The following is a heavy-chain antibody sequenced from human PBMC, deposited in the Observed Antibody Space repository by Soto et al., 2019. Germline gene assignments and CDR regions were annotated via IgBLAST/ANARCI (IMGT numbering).Heavy chain of an antibody. V-gene: IGHV1-69*01. CDR1: GGTFSSYA. D-gene: IGHD3-10*01. CDR2: IIPIFGTA. Sequence: QVQLVQSGAEVKKPGSSVKVSYKASGGTFSSYAISWVRQAPGQGLEWMGGIIPIFGTANYAQKFQGRVTITADESTSTAYMELSSLRSEDTAVYYCARDQGITMVRGVITYYGMDVWGQGTTVTVSS. CDR3: ARDQGITMVRGVITYYGMDV. J-gene: IGHJ6*02.